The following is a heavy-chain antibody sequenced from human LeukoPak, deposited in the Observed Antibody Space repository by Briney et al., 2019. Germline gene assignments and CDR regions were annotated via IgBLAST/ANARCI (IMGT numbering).Heavy chain of an antibody. V-gene: IGHV4-34*01. CDR3: GRHERSRGLTVGGES. Sequence: SETLSLTCGVSGGSISGNNWCWICQRQGKGLEWVGKVSKTGTGRTNYNPSRESRVTIAVDTSKNQFALGLSSVTAADTAMYYCGRHERSRGLTVGGESWGQGVLVTVSS. J-gene: IGHJ5*02. CDR1: GGSISGNN. CDR2: VSKTGTGRT. D-gene: IGHD3-16*01.